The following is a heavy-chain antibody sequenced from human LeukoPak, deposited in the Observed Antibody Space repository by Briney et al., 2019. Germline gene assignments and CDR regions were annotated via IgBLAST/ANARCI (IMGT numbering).Heavy chain of an antibody. CDR3: ARAREVGARGYYYYMDV. CDR1: GGSISSYY. Sequence: PSETLSLTCTVSGGSISSYYWSWIRQPAGKGLEWIGRIYTSGSTNYNPSLKSRVTMSVDTSKNQFSLKLSSVTAADTAVYYCARAREVGARGYYYYMDVWGKGTTVTVSS. CDR2: IYTSGST. D-gene: IGHD1-26*01. V-gene: IGHV4-4*07. J-gene: IGHJ6*03.